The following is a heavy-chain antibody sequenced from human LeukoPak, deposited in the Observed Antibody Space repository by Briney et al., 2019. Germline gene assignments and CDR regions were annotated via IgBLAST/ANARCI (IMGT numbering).Heavy chain of an antibody. D-gene: IGHD3-10*01. Sequence: PSETLSLTCAVSGGSISSSYWWSWVRQPPGKGLEWIGEVYHSVSTNYYPSLKSRVTISIEKSKNQFSLKLSSVTAADTAVYYCAKGHRGGVWFGADYYYMDVWGKGTTVTISS. V-gene: IGHV4-4*02. J-gene: IGHJ6*03. CDR3: AKGHRGGVWFGADYYYMDV. CDR1: GGSISSSYW. CDR2: VYHSVST.